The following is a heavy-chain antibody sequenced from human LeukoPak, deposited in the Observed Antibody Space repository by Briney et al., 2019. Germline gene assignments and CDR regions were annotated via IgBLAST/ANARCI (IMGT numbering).Heavy chain of an antibody. CDR3: ARSRGPGNHYFDY. J-gene: IGHJ4*02. V-gene: IGHV3-23*01. CDR2: SSDTT. CDR1: GFTFSSDA. Sequence: GGSLRLSCAASGFTFSSDAMSWVRQAPRKGLEWVSTSSDTTYYTDSVKGRFTISRDTSKNTLYLQMNSLGAADTAVYYCARSRGPGNHYFDYWGQGAPVTVSS. D-gene: IGHD4-23*01.